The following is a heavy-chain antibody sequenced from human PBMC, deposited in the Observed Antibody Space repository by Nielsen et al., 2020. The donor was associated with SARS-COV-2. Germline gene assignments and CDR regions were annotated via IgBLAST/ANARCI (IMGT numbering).Heavy chain of an antibody. CDR1: GGTFSSYG. D-gene: IGHD2-15*01. CDR2: ISAYNGNT. CDR3: ARDSPWDIVVVVAAYYFDY. V-gene: IGHV1-18*01. J-gene: IGHJ4*02. Sequence: ASVKVSCKASGGTFSSYGISWVRQAPGQGLEWMGWISAYNGNTNYAQKLQGRVTMTTDTSTSTAYMELRSLRSDDTAVYYCARDSPWDIVVVVAAYYFDYWGQGTLVTVSS.